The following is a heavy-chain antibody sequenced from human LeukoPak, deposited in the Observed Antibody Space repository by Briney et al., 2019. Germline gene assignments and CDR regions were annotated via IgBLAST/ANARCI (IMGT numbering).Heavy chain of an antibody. Sequence: GGSLRLSCAGSGYTVGSNYMTWVRQAPGKGLEWVSLIFGGGDARYADSVKGRFTISKDNSKNTAYLQMNSLRADDTAVYFCWRPNVLSSVDFWGQGTLVTVAS. CDR2: IFGGGDA. J-gene: IGHJ4*02. CDR1: GYTVGSNY. V-gene: IGHV3-53*01. CDR3: WRPNVLSSVDF. D-gene: IGHD5/OR15-5a*01.